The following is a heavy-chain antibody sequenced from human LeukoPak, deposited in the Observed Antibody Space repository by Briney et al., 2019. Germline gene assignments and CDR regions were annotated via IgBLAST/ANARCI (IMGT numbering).Heavy chain of an antibody. CDR3: AKEIGSYGSGSYSEGDAFDI. CDR2: ISGSGGST. D-gene: IGHD3-10*01. Sequence: GGSLRLSCAASGFTFSSYAMSWVRQTPGKGLEWVSAISGSGGSTYYEDSVKGRFTISRDNSKNTLYLQMNSLRAEDTAVYYCAKEIGSYGSGSYSEGDAFDIWGQGTMVTVSS. J-gene: IGHJ3*02. V-gene: IGHV3-23*01. CDR1: GFTFSSYA.